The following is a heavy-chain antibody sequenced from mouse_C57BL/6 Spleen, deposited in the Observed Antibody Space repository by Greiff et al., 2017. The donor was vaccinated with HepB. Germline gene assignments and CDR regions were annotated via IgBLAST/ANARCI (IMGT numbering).Heavy chain of an antibody. Sequence: QVHVKQPGAELVMPGASVKLSCKASGYTFTSYWMHWVKQRPGQGLEWIGEIDPSDSYTNYNQKFKGKSTLTVDKSSSTAYMQLSSLTSEDSAVYYCARLSLYSNYGWYFDVWGTGTTVTVSS. V-gene: IGHV1-69*01. D-gene: IGHD2-5*01. CDR3: ARLSLYSNYGWYFDV. J-gene: IGHJ1*03. CDR2: IDPSDSYT. CDR1: GYTFTSYW.